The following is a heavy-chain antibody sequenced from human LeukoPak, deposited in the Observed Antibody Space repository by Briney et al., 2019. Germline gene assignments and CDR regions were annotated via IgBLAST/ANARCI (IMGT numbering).Heavy chain of an antibody. J-gene: IGHJ6*02. Sequence: GGSLRLSCAASGFIFSNYGMSWVRQAPGKGLEWVSSISFSSTHIYYADSIQGRFTISRDNAENSLYLQMNSLRAEDTAVYYCARGSGYLAVAGRSHGMDVWGQGTTVTVSS. V-gene: IGHV3-21*06. CDR3: ARGSGYLAVAGRSHGMDV. CDR2: ISFSSTHI. CDR1: GFIFSNYG. D-gene: IGHD6-19*01.